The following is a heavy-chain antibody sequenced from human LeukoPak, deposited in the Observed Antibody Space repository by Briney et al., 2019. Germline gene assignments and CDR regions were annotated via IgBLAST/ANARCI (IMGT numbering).Heavy chain of an antibody. CDR2: IYYSGST. Sequence: PSETLSLTCIVSVGSISSYYWSWIRQPPGKGLECIGYIYYSGSTNYNLSLKSRVTVSVDTSKNQFSLQLSSVTAADTAVYYCAKTDTARPTPYYYCGMDVWGQGTTVTVSS. J-gene: IGHJ6*02. V-gene: IGHV4-59*08. D-gene: IGHD6-6*01. CDR3: AKTDTARPTPYYYCGMDV. CDR1: VGSISSYY.